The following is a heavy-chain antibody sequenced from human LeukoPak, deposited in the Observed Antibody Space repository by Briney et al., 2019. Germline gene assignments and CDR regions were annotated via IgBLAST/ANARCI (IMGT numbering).Heavy chain of an antibody. V-gene: IGHV3-23*01. D-gene: IGHD4-17*01. Sequence: PGGSLRLSCAASGFTFSRYGMSWVRQAPGKGLEWVSAISGSGGSTFYADSVKGRFTISRDNSKNTLYLQMNSLRAEDTAKYYCAKELRPNDYWGQGTLVTVSS. J-gene: IGHJ4*02. CDR1: GFTFSRYG. CDR3: AKELRPNDY. CDR2: ISGSGGST.